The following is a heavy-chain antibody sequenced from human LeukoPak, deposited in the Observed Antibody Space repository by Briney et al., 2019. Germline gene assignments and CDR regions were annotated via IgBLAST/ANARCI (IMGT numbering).Heavy chain of an antibody. CDR2: IYTSGST. CDR1: GGSISNYY. J-gene: IGHJ4*02. Sequence: PSETLSLTCTVSGGSISNYYWSSIRQPAGKGLEWIGRIYTSGSTNYNPSLKSRVTMSVDTSKNQFSLKLNSLTVADTAVYYCARGASPIDYWGQGTLVTVSS. D-gene: IGHD2-2*01. V-gene: IGHV4-4*07. CDR3: ARGASPIDY.